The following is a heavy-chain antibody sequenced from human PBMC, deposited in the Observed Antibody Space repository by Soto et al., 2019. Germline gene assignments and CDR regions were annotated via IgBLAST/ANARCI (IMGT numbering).Heavy chain of an antibody. CDR3: ARDRDPGQWLTTNYFDY. CDR2: IWYHGGNK. CDR1: GFPFSNYG. D-gene: IGHD6-19*01. Sequence: QVQLVESGGGVVQPGGSLRPSCAPSGFPFSNYGMHGVRQAPGKGLEWVAVIWYHGGNKNYADSVKGRFTISRDNSKNTLYLQMNSLRAEDTAVYYCARDRDPGQWLTTNYFDYWGQGTLVTVSS. V-gene: IGHV3-33*01. J-gene: IGHJ4*02.